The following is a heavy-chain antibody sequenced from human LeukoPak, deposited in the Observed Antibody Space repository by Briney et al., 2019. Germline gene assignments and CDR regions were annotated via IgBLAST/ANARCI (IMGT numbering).Heavy chain of an antibody. CDR1: GFTFSSYE. Sequence: GGSLRLSCAASGFTFSSYEMNWVRQAPGKGLEWVSYISSSGSTIYYADSVKGRFTISRDNAKNSLYLQMNSLRAEDTAVYYCAIGKGVAGSDYWGQGTLVTVSS. CDR2: ISSSGSTI. D-gene: IGHD6-19*01. V-gene: IGHV3-48*03. CDR3: AIGKGVAGSDY. J-gene: IGHJ4*02.